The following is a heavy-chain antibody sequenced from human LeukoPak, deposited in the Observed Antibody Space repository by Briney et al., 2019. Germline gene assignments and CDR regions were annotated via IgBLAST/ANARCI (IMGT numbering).Heavy chain of an antibody. V-gene: IGHV4-39*07. D-gene: IGHD3-9*01. J-gene: IGHJ4*02. CDR2: T. CDR1: GGSISSSSYY. CDR3: ARPYYDILTRYYYFDY. Sequence: SETLSLTCTVSGGSISSSSYYWGWLRQPPGKGLEWIGSTYYNPSLKSRVTISVDTSMNQFSLKLSSVTAAETAVYCCARPYYDILTRYYYFDYWGQGTLVTVSS.